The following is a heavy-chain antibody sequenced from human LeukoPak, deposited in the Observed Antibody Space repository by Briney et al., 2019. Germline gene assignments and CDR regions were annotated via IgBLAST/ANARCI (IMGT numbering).Heavy chain of an antibody. D-gene: IGHD2-2*01. J-gene: IGHJ6*02. V-gene: IGHV3-30-3*01. CDR1: GFTFSSYA. CDR2: ISYDGSNK. Sequence: GGSLRLSCAASGFTFSSYAMHWVRQAPGKGLEWGAVISYDGSNKYYADSVKGRFTISRDNSKNTLYLQMNSLRAEDTAVYYCARDRVWYCSSTSCNGMDVWGQGTTVTVSS. CDR3: ARDRVWYCSSTSCNGMDV.